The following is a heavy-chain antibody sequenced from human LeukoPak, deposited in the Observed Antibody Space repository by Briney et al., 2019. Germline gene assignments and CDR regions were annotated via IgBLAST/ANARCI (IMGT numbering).Heavy chain of an antibody. CDR2: INPNSGGT. CDR3: ARGIWFGELSRGRFDP. D-gene: IGHD3-10*01. V-gene: IGHV1-2*02. Sequence: ASVTVSCKASAYTFTGYYMHWVRQAPGQGLEWMGWINPNSGGTNYAQKFQGRVTMTRDTSISTAYMELSRLRSDDTAVYYCARGIWFGELSRGRFDPWGQGTLVTVSS. J-gene: IGHJ5*02. CDR1: AYTFTGYY.